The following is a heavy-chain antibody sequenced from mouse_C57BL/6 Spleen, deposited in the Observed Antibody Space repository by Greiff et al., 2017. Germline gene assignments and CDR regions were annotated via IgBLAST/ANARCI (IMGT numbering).Heavy chain of an antibody. Sequence: DVMLVESGEGLVKPGGSLKLSCAASGFTFSSYAMSWVRQTPEKRLEWVAYISSGGDYIYYADTVKGRFTISRDNARNTLYLQMSSLKSEDTAMYYCTRDRYYGNENSMDYWGQGTSVTVSS. J-gene: IGHJ4*01. CDR1: GFTFSSYA. CDR2: ISSGGDYI. V-gene: IGHV5-9-1*02. CDR3: TRDRYYGNENSMDY. D-gene: IGHD1-1*01.